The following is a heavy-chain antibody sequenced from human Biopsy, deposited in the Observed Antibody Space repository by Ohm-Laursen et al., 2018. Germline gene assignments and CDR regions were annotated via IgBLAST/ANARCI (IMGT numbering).Heavy chain of an antibody. CDR1: GGSIGSFF. D-gene: IGHD1-26*01. J-gene: IGHJ4*02. CDR2: IYYSGST. V-gene: IGHV4-59*01. Sequence: TLSLTCIVSGGSIGSFFWSWIRQPPGEGLEWIGYIYYSGSTNYNPSLRSRVTISVDRSKNQFSLELSSVTAADTAVYYCARVGAGAPSIDYFDYWGQGALVTVSS. CDR3: ARVGAGAPSIDYFDY.